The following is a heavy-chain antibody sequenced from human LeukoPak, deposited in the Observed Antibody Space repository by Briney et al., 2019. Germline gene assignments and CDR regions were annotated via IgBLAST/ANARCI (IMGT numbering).Heavy chain of an antibody. V-gene: IGHV4-39*07. CDR1: GGSISSSSYY. CDR2: IYYSGST. Sequence: SETLSLTCTVSGGSISSSSYYWGWIRQPPGKGLEWIGSIYYSGSTYYNPSLKSRVTISVDTSKNQFSLKLSSVTAADTAVYYCARDYHGGNFNPDFDYWGQGTLVTVSS. J-gene: IGHJ4*02. D-gene: IGHD4-23*01. CDR3: ARDYHGGNFNPDFDY.